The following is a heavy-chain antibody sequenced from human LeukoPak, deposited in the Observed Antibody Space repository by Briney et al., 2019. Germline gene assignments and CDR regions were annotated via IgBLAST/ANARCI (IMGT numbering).Heavy chain of an antibody. CDR2: ITGSGDST. CDR1: GFIFSNYA. V-gene: IGHV3-23*01. J-gene: IGHJ3*02. D-gene: IGHD1-1*01. Sequence: GGSLRLSCAGSGFIFSNYAMSWVRQAPGKGLEWVSGITGSGDSTYYADSVKGRFTISRDNSKSALYLQMNSLRAEHTALYYCAKCNLDNCREGFDIWGQGTMVTVSS. CDR3: AKCNLDNCREGFDI.